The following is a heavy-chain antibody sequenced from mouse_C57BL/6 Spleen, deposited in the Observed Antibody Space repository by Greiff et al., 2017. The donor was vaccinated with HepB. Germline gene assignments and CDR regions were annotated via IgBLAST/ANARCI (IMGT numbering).Heavy chain of an antibody. Sequence: QVQLQQPGAELVKPGASVKPSCKASGYTFTSYWMQWVKQRPGQGLEWIGEIDPSDSYTNYNQKFKGKATLTVDTSSSTAYMQLSSLTSEDSAVYYCASTVVAHFDYWGQGTTLTVSS. J-gene: IGHJ2*01. CDR1: GYTFTSYW. V-gene: IGHV1-50*01. D-gene: IGHD1-1*01. CDR2: IDPSDSYT. CDR3: ASTVVAHFDY.